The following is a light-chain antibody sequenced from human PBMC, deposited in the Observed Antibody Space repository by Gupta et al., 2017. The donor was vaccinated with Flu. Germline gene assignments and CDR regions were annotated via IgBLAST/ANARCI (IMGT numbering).Light chain of an antibody. Sequence: QSLLPRPPSLSGAPGLRVTIACTGGSANIGAGYDVQWYQQLPGTAPKLLSYANNERPSGVPDRFAGYKADISASLAITGLQSGDEADYDCQSYDSSLGADVFGTGTKLTVL. CDR1: SANIGAGYD. CDR3: QSYDSSLGADV. J-gene: IGLJ1*01. V-gene: IGLV1-40*01. CDR2: ANN.